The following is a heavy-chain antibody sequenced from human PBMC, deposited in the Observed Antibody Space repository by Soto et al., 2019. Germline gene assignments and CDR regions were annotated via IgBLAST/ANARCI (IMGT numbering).Heavy chain of an antibody. CDR1: GYTFTSYY. J-gene: IGHJ4*02. Sequence: QVQLVQSGAEVKKPGASVKVSCKASGYTFTSYYMHWVRQAPGQGLEWMGIINPSGGSTSYAQKFQGRVTMTRDTSTSTVYMELSSLRSEDTAVYYCARDHGSVVVVTATCDYWGQGPLVTVSS. CDR3: ARDHGSVVVVTATCDY. D-gene: IGHD2-21*02. CDR2: INPSGGST. V-gene: IGHV1-46*01.